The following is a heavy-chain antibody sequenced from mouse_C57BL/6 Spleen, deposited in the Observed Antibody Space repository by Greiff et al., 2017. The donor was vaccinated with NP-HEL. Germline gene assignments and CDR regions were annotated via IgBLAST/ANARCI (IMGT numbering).Heavy chain of an antibody. CDR1: GYTFTSYW. CDR2: INPSSGYT. CDR3: ARDYGSSHWYFDV. D-gene: IGHD1-1*01. J-gene: IGHJ1*03. Sequence: QVQLQQSGAELAKPGASVKLSCKASGYTFTSYWMHWVKQSPGQGLEWIGYINPSSGYTKYNQKFKDKATLTADKSSSTAYMQLSSLTYEDSAVYYCARDYGSSHWYFDVWGTGTTVTVSS. V-gene: IGHV1-7*01.